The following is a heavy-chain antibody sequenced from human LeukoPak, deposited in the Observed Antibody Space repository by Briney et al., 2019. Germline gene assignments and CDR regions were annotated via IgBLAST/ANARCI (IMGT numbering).Heavy chain of an antibody. CDR2: ISYDGSDK. CDR1: GFTFDDYA. V-gene: IGHV3-30*04. Sequence: PGGCLRLSCAASGFTFDDYAMHLVRQAPGKGLEWVAVISYDGSDKFYADSVKGRFTISRDSSKNTLYLQMNSLRPEDTAVYYCARARPSMWIDYWGQGTLVTVSS. CDR3: ARARPSMWIDY. J-gene: IGHJ4*02. D-gene: IGHD5-12*01.